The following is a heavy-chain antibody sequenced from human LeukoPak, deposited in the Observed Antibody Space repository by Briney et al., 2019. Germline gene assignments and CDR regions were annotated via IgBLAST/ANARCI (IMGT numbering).Heavy chain of an antibody. Sequence: SETLSLTCAVYGGSFRGYYWSWIRQPPGKGLEWIGEITHIGSTPYNPSLTSRVTISLDTSKNQFSLKLSSVTAADTAVYYCARAGVYYDSSGGTHAFDIWGQGTMVTVSS. D-gene: IGHD3-22*01. CDR3: ARAGVYYDSSGGTHAFDI. CDR2: ITHIGST. V-gene: IGHV4-34*01. J-gene: IGHJ3*02. CDR1: GGSFRGYY.